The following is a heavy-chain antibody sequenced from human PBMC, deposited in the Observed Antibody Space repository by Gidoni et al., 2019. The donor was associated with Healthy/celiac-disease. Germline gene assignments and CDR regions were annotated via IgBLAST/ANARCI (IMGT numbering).Heavy chain of an antibody. CDR1: GFTFSSYS. CDR3: ARDGRGYRTIFDY. J-gene: IGHJ4*02. V-gene: IGHV3-21*01. Sequence: EVQLVESGGGVVKPGASLSLSCAASGFTFSSYSMNWVRQAPGKGLEWVSSISSSSSYIYYADSVKGRFTISRDNAKNSLYLQMNSLRAEDTAVYYCARDGRGYRTIFDYWGQGTLVTVSS. CDR2: ISSSSSYI. D-gene: IGHD6-25*01.